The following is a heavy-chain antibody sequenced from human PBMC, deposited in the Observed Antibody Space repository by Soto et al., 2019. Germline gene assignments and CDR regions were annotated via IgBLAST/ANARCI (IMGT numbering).Heavy chain of an antibody. CDR1: GGTFSSYA. CDR3: ASEGYYDSSGYYKFDY. CDR2: IIPIFGTA. D-gene: IGHD3-22*01. J-gene: IGHJ4*02. Sequence: SVKVSCKASGGTFSSYAISWVRQAPGQGLEWMGGIIPIFGTANYAQKFQGRVTITADESTSTAYMELSSLRSEDTAVYYCASEGYYDSSGYYKFDYWGQGTLVTVSS. V-gene: IGHV1-69*13.